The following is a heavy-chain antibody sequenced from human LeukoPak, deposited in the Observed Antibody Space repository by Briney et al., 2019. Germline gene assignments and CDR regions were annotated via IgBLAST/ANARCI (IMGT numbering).Heavy chain of an antibody. V-gene: IGHV4-59*08. D-gene: IGHD3-16*02. CDR2: IYYSGST. CDR3: ARRGSYLDA. CDR1: GDSVSGYY. Sequence: PSETLSLTCTVSGDSVSGYYWSWIRQPPGKGLKWIGYIYYSGSTNYNPSLKSRVTISVDTSKNQFSLRMSSVTAADPAVYYCARRGSYLDAWGQGTLVTVSS. J-gene: IGHJ5*02.